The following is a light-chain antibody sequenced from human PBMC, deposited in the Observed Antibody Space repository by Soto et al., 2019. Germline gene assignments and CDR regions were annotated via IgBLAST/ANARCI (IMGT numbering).Light chain of an antibody. Sequence: QSALTQPRSVSGSPGQSVTISCTGTSNDVGGYNYVSWYQQYPGKAPKLMIYDVSKRPSGVPDRFSGSKSGNTASLTISGLQAEDEADYYCCSYAGSYTDVFGTGTKLTVL. CDR1: SNDVGGYNY. CDR3: CSYAGSYTDV. V-gene: IGLV2-11*01. J-gene: IGLJ1*01. CDR2: DVS.